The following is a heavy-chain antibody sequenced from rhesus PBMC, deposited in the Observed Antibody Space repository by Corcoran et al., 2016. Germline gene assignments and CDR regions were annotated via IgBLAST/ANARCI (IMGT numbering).Heavy chain of an antibody. J-gene: IGHJ4*01. CDR3: ASVPRN. CDR2: VYGSGSST. Sequence: QLQLQESGPGLVKPSETLSVTCAVSGGSISSSYWSWIRQAPGKGLEWIGYVYGSGSSTHYNPSLTSRVTLSVDTSKNQLSLKLSSVTAADTAVYYCASVPRNWGQGVLVTVSS. V-gene: IGHV4-169*02. CDR1: GGSISSSY.